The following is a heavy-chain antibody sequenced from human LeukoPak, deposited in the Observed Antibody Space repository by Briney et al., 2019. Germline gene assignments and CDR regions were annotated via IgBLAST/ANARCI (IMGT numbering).Heavy chain of an antibody. CDR1: GGTFSSYA. CDR2: IIPIFGTA. V-gene: IGHV1-69*06. J-gene: IGHJ4*02. Sequence: SVKVSCKASGGTFSSYAISWVRQAPGQGLEWMGGIIPIFGTANYAQKFQGRVTITADKSTRTAYMELSSLRSEDTAVYYCAREGNGYNLGFDYWGQGTLVTVSS. D-gene: IGHD5-24*01. CDR3: AREGNGYNLGFDY.